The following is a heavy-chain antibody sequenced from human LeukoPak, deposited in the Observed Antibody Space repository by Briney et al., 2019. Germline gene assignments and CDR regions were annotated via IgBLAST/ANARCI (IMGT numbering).Heavy chain of an antibody. CDR1: GGSFSGYY. V-gene: IGHV4-34*01. CDR3: ARGSAVAGTVDFDY. D-gene: IGHD6-19*01. Sequence: SETLSLTCAVYGGSFSGYYWSWIRQPPGKGLEWIGEINHSGSTNYNPSLESRVTISVDTSKNQFSLKLSSVTAADTAVYYCARGSAVAGTVDFDYWGQGTLVTVSS. J-gene: IGHJ4*02. CDR2: INHSGST.